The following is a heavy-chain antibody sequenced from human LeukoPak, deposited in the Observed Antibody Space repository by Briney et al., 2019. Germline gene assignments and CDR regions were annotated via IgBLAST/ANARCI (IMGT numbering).Heavy chain of an antibody. CDR3: AREGTMITFGGVIVPYYFDY. D-gene: IGHD3-16*02. J-gene: IGHJ4*02. CDR1: GGSFSGYY. CDR2: INHSGST. Sequence: SETLSLTCAVYGGSFSGYYWSWIRQPPGKGLEWIGEINHSGSTNYNPSLKSRVTISVDTSKNQFSLKLSSLTAADTAVYYCAREGTMITFGGVIVPYYFDYWGQGTLVTVSS. V-gene: IGHV4-34*01.